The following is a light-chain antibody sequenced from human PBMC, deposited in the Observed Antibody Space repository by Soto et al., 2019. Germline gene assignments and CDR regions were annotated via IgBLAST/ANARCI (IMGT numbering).Light chain of an antibody. CDR2: DAS. V-gene: IGKV3-15*01. CDR1: QSVGSN. J-gene: IGKJ2*01. Sequence: EIVLTHSPATLSVSPGERATLSCRASQSVGSNLAWYQQRPGQPPRLLIYDASTRATDIPARFSGGGAGTEFTLTIGSLQSEDFAVYYCQQYNNWPYTFGQGTKLQI. CDR3: QQYNNWPYT.